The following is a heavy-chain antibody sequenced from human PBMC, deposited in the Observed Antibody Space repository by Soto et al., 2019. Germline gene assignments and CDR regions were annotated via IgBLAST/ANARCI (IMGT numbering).Heavy chain of an antibody. CDR2: IYSGGST. Sequence: PGGSLRLSCAASGFTVSSNYMSWVRQAPGKGLEWVSVIYSGGSTYYADSVKGRFTISRDNSKNTLYLQMNSLGAEDTAVYYCASLPRAYYDILTGLHWGQGTLVTVSS. CDR1: GFTVSSNY. J-gene: IGHJ4*02. V-gene: IGHV3-66*01. CDR3: ASLPRAYYDILTGLH. D-gene: IGHD3-9*01.